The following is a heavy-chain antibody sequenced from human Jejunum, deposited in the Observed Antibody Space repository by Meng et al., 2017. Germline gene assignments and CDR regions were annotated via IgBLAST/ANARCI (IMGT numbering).Heavy chain of an antibody. CDR3: AKGWDSSGGDHSY. V-gene: IGHV3-23*01. CDR1: GFTYNRYV. Sequence: GESLKISCAASGFTYNRYVMRWVRQAPGKGLEWVSAISDSGDKTYYADSVKGRFTISRDNSKNTLYLQMNSLRAEDTAVYYCAKGWDSSGGDHSYWGQGTLVTVSS. CDR2: ISDSGDKT. J-gene: IGHJ4*02. D-gene: IGHD6-25*01.